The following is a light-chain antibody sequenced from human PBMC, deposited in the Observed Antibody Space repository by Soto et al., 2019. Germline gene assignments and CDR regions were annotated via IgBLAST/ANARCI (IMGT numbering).Light chain of an antibody. CDR3: ISYTSSGTLYV. CDR1: SSDVGGYNY. J-gene: IGLJ1*01. CDR2: EVS. Sequence: QSALTQPASVSGSPGQSITISCTGTSSDVGGYNYVSWYQQHPGKAPKLMIYEVSNRPSGVSNRFSGSKSGNTASLTISGLQAEDEADYYCISYTSSGTLYVFGTGTKLTVL. V-gene: IGLV2-14*01.